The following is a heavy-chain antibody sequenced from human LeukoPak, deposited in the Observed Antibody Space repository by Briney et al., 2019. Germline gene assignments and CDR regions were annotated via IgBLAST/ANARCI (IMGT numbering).Heavy chain of an antibody. Sequence: GGSLRLSCATSRFTFSDYNMNWVRQAPGKGLEWVSYISSSSRTIYYADSVKGRFTISRDNAKKSLYLQMNGLRAEDSAVYYCARESITGHRDFDYWGQGTLVTVSS. CDR1: RFTFSDYN. CDR2: ISSSSRTI. V-gene: IGHV3-48*01. J-gene: IGHJ4*02. CDR3: ARESITGHRDFDY. D-gene: IGHD1-20*01.